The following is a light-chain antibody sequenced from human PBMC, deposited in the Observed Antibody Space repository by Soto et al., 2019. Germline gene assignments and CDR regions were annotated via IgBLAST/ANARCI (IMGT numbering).Light chain of an antibody. Sequence: DIQVTQSPSSVSASVGDRVTITCRASQDIVAYLAWYQHKPGRAPELLIRAASTLQSGVPSRFSGSGSGTDFTLTINSLQPEDFATYYCQQAYSFPITFGQGTRREIK. CDR2: AAS. J-gene: IGKJ5*01. CDR3: QQAYSFPIT. V-gene: IGKV1D-12*01. CDR1: QDIVAY.